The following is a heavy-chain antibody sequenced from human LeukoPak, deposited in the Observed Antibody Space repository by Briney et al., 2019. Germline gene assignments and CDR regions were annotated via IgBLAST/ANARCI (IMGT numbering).Heavy chain of an antibody. J-gene: IGHJ6*02. D-gene: IGHD1-1*01. V-gene: IGHV4-39*07. CDR1: GGSFSSSIYY. CDR3: ARGRGTRGYYYCGMDV. Sequence: SETLSLTCTVSGGSFSSSIYYWAWIRQPPGKGLEWIGSFHNSGTTYYNESLKSRVTISADTSKIQFSLKLSSVTAADTAVYYCARGRGTRGYYYCGMDVWGQGTTVTVSS. CDR2: FHNSGTT.